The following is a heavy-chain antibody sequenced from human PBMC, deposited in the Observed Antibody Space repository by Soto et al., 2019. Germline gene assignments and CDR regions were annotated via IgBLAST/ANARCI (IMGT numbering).Heavy chain of an antibody. CDR2: IYYSGST. Sequence: PSETLSLTCVVSGASLSSYYWSWIRQPPGKGLEWIGYIYYSGSTNYNPSLKSRVTISVDTSKNQFSLKLSSVTAADTAVYYCARLQYNFDYWGQGTLVTVSS. CDR3: ARLQYNFDY. J-gene: IGHJ4*02. V-gene: IGHV4-59*08. D-gene: IGHD1-1*01. CDR1: GASLSSYY.